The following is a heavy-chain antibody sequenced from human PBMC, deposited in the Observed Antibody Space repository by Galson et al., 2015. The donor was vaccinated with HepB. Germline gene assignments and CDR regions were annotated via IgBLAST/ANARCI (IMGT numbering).Heavy chain of an antibody. CDR2: ISSSSSYI. J-gene: IGHJ6*03. V-gene: IGHV3-21*01. CDR1: GFTFSSYS. CDR3: ARDIPGSSWGSWGFYYYYYMDV. Sequence: SLRLSCAASGFTFSSYSMNWVRQAPGKGLEWVSSISSSSSYIYYADSVKGRFTISRDNAKNSLYLQMNSLRAEDTAVYYCARDIPGSSWGSWGFYYYYYMDVWGKGTTVTVSS. D-gene: IGHD6-13*01.